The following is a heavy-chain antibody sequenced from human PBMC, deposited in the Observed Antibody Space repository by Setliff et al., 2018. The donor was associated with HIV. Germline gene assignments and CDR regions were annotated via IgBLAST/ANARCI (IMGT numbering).Heavy chain of an antibody. D-gene: IGHD5-12*01. V-gene: IGHV3-15*01. CDR2: IKSKTDGGTV. CDR3: ATVSRFSAYKT. J-gene: IGHJ1*01. Sequence: PGGSLRLSCAASGFTFSDHNMDWVRQAPGKGLEWVGRIKSKTDGGTVDHNAPVNDRFFISRDGSENSLYLQMSNLKTEDTAVYYCATVSRFSAYKTWGQGTLVTVSS. CDR1: GFTFSDHN.